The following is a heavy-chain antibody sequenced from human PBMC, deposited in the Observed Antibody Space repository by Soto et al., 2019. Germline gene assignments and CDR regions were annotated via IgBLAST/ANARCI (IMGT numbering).Heavy chain of an antibody. CDR2: IYYSGST. Sequence: QLQLQESGPGLVKPSETLSLTCTVSGGYISSSSYYWGWIRQLPVKALEWIGRIYYSGSTYYNPSLKSRVTLSVDTSKNQFSLELGPVTHPHMAVYYCASVLGFREPGGGPIDPWGQGTMVTVSS. D-gene: IGHD3-10*01. V-gene: IGHV4-39*01. CDR1: GGYISSSSYY. CDR3: ASVLGFREPGGGPIDP. J-gene: IGHJ5*02.